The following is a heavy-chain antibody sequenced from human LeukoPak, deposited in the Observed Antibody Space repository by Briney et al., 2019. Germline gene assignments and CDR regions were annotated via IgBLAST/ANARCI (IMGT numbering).Heavy chain of an antibody. J-gene: IGHJ4*02. Sequence: GGSLRLSCAASGFTFSSYEMNWVRQAPGKGLEWVSYISSSGSTIYYADSVKGRFTISRDNAKNSLYLQMNSLRAEDTAVYYCARVTNGDSSGYYYPLYYFDYWGQGTLVTVPS. D-gene: IGHD3-22*01. CDR3: ARVTNGDSSGYYYPLYYFDY. V-gene: IGHV3-48*03. CDR1: GFTFSSYE. CDR2: ISSSGSTI.